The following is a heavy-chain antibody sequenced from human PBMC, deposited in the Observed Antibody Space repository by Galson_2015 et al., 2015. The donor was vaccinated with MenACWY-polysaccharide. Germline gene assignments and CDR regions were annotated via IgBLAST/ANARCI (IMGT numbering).Heavy chain of an antibody. Sequence: SLRLSCAAPGFTFSSYGMHWVRQAPGKGLEWVAVMAHDGSSKYYADSVKGRFTISRDNSKNTLYLQMDSLRAEDTAVYYCAKEAVLNTMVRGFDYWGQGILVTVSS. CDR2: MAHDGSSK. D-gene: IGHD3-10*01. CDR1: GFTFSSYG. V-gene: IGHV3-30*18. J-gene: IGHJ4*02. CDR3: AKEAVLNTMVRGFDY.